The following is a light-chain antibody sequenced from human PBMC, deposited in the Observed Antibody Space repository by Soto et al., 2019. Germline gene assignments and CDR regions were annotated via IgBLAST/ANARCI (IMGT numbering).Light chain of an antibody. J-gene: IGLJ2*01. V-gene: IGLV1-51*01. CDR3: GTWDSSLSAVV. CDR1: SSNIGNNY. Sequence: QSVLTLPPSVSAAPGQKVTISCSGSSSNIGNNYVSWYQQLPGTAPKLLIYDNNKRPSGIPGRFSGSKSGTSATLGITGLQTGDEADYYCGTWDSSLSAVVFGGGTKLTVL. CDR2: DNN.